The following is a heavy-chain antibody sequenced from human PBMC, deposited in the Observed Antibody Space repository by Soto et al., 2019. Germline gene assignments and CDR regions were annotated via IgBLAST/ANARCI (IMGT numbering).Heavy chain of an antibody. Sequence: GGSLRLSCAASGFNFSSYEMNWVRQAPGKGLEWISYISSNNNRIYYADSVKGRFTISRDNPKNSLYLQMNSLRAEDTAVYYCARAVYASNGYSYPWGQGALVTVSS. D-gene: IGHD3-22*01. J-gene: IGHJ5*02. V-gene: IGHV3-48*03. CDR2: ISSNNNRI. CDR3: ARAVYASNGYSYP. CDR1: GFNFSSYE.